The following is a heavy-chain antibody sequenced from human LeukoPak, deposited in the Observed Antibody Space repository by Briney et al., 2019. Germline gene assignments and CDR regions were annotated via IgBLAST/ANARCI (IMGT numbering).Heavy chain of an antibody. D-gene: IGHD2-2*01. J-gene: IGHJ6*03. V-gene: IGHV4-59*01. CDR3: ARGLRYQLPLRYYYYYYMDV. CDR2: IYYSGST. Sequence: SETLSLTCTVSGGSISSYYWSWIRQPPGKGLEWIGYIYYSGSTNYNPSLKSRVTISVDTSKNQFSLKLSSVTAADTAVYYCARGLRYQLPLRYYYYYYMDVWGKGTTVTISS. CDR1: GGSISSYY.